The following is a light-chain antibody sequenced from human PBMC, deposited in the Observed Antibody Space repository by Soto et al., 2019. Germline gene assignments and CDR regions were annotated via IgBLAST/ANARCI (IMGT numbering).Light chain of an antibody. J-gene: IGKJ5*01. CDR2: DAS. Sequence: EIVLTQSPATLSLSTGDTATLSCRASQSVSTWLSWYQQKPGQAPRLLIYDASNRATGIPARFSGSGSGTDFTLTISSLEPEDFAVYYCQQRSNWITFGQGTRLEIE. CDR1: QSVSTW. V-gene: IGKV3-11*01. CDR3: QQRSNWIT.